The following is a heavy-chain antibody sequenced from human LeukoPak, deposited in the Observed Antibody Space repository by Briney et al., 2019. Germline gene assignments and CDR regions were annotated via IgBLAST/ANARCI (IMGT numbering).Heavy chain of an antibody. CDR2: INHSGST. Sequence: SETLSLTCAVYGGSFSGYYRSWIRQPPGKGLEWIGEINHSGSTNYNPSLKSRVTISVDTSKNQFSLKLSSVTAADTAVYYCARLPSRHRGLNYFDYWGQGTLVTVSS. V-gene: IGHV4-34*01. J-gene: IGHJ4*02. CDR3: ARLPSRHRGLNYFDY. D-gene: IGHD6-13*01. CDR1: GGSFSGYY.